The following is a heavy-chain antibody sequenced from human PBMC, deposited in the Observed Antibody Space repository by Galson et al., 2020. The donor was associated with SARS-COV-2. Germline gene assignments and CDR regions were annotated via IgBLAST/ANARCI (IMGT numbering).Heavy chain of an antibody. CDR3: ARDGVRTVWMVVVPAANPYVDV. J-gene: IGHJ6*03. CDR1: GFTFSSYA. D-gene: IGHD2-2*01. CDR2: ISYDGSNK. Sequence: GGSLSLTCAASGFTFSSYAMHWVRQAPGKGLEWVAVISYDGSNKYYADSVKGRFTISRDNSKNTLYLQMNSLRAEDTAVYYCARDGVRTVWMVVVPAANPYVDVWGKGTTVTVSS. V-gene: IGHV3-30*04.